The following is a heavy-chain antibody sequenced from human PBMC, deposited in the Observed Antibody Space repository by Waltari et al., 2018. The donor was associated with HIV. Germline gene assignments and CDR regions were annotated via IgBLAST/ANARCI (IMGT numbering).Heavy chain of an antibody. CDR3: ARVGDYYDSSGYPLDY. V-gene: IGHV4-38-2*01. CDR2: IYHSGST. CDR1: GYSISSGYY. Sequence: QVQLQESGPGLVKPSETLSLTCAVSGYSISSGYYWGWIRQPPGKGLEWIGSIYHSGSTYYNPSLKSRVTISVDTSKNQFSLKLSSVTAADTAVYYCARVGDYYDSSGYPLDYWGQGTLVTVSS. D-gene: IGHD3-22*01. J-gene: IGHJ4*02.